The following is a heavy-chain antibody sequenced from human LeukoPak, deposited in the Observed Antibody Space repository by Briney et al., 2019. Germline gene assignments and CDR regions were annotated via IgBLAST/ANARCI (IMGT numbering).Heavy chain of an antibody. D-gene: IGHD1-26*01. CDR1: GDSISSGGYY. V-gene: IGHV4-30-2*06. CDR2: IYHSGST. Sequence: SETLSLTCSVSGDSISSGGYYWSWIRQSPGEGLEWIGYIYHSGSTFYNPSLKSRVTISVDKSKNQFSLNLTSMTGADTAVYYCARKVRELSKPFDPWGQGTLVTVSS. CDR3: ARKVRELSKPFDP. J-gene: IGHJ5*02.